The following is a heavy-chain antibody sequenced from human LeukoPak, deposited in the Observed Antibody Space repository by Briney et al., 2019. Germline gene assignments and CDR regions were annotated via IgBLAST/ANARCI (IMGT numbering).Heavy chain of an antibody. CDR3: ARESLPVLVAVREASRSWFDP. V-gene: IGHV4-34*01. CDR1: GGSFSGYY. CDR2: INHSGST. D-gene: IGHD2-15*01. J-gene: IGHJ5*02. Sequence: PSETLSLTCAVYGGSFSGYYWSWIRQPPGKGLEWIGEINHSGSTNFNPSLKSRLTISVDTSKNQFSLNLSSVTAADTAVYYCARESLPVLVAVREASRSWFDPWGQGTLVTVSS.